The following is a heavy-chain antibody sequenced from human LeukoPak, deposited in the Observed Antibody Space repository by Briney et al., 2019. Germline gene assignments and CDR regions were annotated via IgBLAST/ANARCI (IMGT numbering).Heavy chain of an antibody. J-gene: IGHJ5*02. V-gene: IGHV4-59*01. CDR1: GGSISSYY. CDR2: IYYSGST. Sequence: SETLSPTCTVSGGSISSYYWSWIRQPPGKGLEWIGYIYYSGSTNYNPSLKSRVTISVDTSKNQFSLKLSSVTAADTAVYYCASALEGPTGNWFDPWGQGTLVTVSS. CDR3: ASALEGPTGNWFDP. D-gene: IGHD3-9*01.